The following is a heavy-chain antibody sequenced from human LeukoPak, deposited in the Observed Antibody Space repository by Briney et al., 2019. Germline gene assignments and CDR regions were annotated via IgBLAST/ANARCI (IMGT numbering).Heavy chain of an antibody. V-gene: IGHV3-21*01. CDR1: GFTFNSYT. D-gene: IGHD5-24*01. Sequence: GGSLRLSCTVSGFTFNSYTMNWVRQAPGKGLEWDSSISSGSSYRYYADSVKGRFTISRDNAENSLFLQMDSLRAEDTALYYCARDSERRDGFSLYFFDYWGRGTLITVSS. J-gene: IGHJ4*02. CDR3: ARDSERRDGFSLYFFDY. CDR2: ISSGSSYR.